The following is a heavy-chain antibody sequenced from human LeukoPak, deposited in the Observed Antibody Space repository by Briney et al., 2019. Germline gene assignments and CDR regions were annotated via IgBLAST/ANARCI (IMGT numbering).Heavy chain of an antibody. J-gene: IGHJ4*02. CDR1: DSSITSTYY. Sequence: PSEPLSLTCTVSDSSITSTYYWAWFRHPPGKGLEWIATVFRLQTVRTFNNPSLGSRVTMSLDPSHNQFSLNLTSVTAADTALYFCARVLHAPYLIDSWGQGTLVTVSS. D-gene: IGHD2-8*01. V-gene: IGHV4-38-2*02. CDR3: ARVLHAPYLIDS. CDR2: VFRLQTVRT.